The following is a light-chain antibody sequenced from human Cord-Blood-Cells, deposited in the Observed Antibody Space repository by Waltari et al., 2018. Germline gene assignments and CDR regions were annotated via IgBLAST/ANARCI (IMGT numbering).Light chain of an antibody. V-gene: IGLV6-57*02. CDR3: QSYDSSNVV. CDR2: EDN. CDR1: RGSIASNY. J-gene: IGLJ2*01. Sequence: NFMLTQPHSVSESPGKTVTISCTGSRGSIASNYVQWYQQRPGSAPTTVIYEDNQRPSGFPDRFSGSIDSSSNSASLTISGLKTEDEADYYCQSYDSSNVVFGGGTKLTVL.